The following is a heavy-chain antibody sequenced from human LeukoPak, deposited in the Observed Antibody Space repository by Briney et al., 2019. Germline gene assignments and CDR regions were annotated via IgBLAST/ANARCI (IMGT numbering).Heavy chain of an antibody. V-gene: IGHV4-59*10. CDR1: GFTFSSYA. D-gene: IGHD3-10*01. J-gene: IGHJ5*01. CDR3: ARELTVKGTDWFDS. Sequence: GSLRLSCAASGFTFSSYAMSWVRQAPGKGLEWIGRIYTSGSTNYNPSLKSRVTMTVDTSESQISLKMRSVTAADTAVYYCARELTVKGTDWFDSWGQGTLVTVSS. CDR2: IYTSGST.